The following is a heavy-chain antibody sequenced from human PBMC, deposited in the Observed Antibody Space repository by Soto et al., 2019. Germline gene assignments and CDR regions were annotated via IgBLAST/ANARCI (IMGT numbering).Heavy chain of an antibody. Sequence: SEILSLTCAVSGGSISSGDYYWSWIRQPPGKGLEWIGEINHSGSTNYNPSLKSRVTISVDTSKNQFSLKLSSVTAADTAVYYCARKDCSGGSCYFINYYYYYGMDVWGQGTTVTVSS. J-gene: IGHJ6*02. V-gene: IGHV4-34*01. CDR2: INHSGST. D-gene: IGHD2-15*01. CDR1: GGSISSGDYY. CDR3: ARKDCSGGSCYFINYYYYYGMDV.